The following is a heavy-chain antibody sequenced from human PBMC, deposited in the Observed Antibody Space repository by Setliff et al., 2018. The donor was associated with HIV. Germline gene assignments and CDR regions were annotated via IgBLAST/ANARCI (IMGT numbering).Heavy chain of an antibody. CDR3: ATKPRPIVVVPAATFWYFDL. J-gene: IGHJ2*01. V-gene: IGHV4-31*03. D-gene: IGHD2-2*01. CDR1: GGSIISDAYY. Sequence: PSETLSLTCTVSGGSIISDAYYWSWIRQHPGKGLEWIGYVYYTGSTYYNPSLKSRVTMSVDTSKNQFSLKLSSVTVADTAIYYCATKPRPIVVVPAATFWYFDLWGRGTLVTVSS. CDR2: VYYTGST.